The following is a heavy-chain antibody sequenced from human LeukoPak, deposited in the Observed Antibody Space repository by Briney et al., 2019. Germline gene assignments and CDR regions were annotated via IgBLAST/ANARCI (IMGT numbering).Heavy chain of an antibody. CDR1: GFVFSNYA. D-gene: IGHD3-3*01. CDR3: GVADILQWSSHQGN. J-gene: IGHJ4*02. V-gene: IGHV3-23*01. Sequence: GGSLRLSCVTSGFVFSNYAMSWVRQAPGKGLEWVSAISITGGRTYYADSVKGRFTISRDNSKNTLFLQMVSLRVEDTAVYYSGVADILQWSSHQGNWGQGTLVTVSS. CDR2: ISITGGRT.